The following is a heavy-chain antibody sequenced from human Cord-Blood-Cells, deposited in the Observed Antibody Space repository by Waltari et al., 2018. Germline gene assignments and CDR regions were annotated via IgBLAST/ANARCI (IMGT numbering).Heavy chain of an antibody. Sequence: QVQLVQSGAEVKKPGSSVKVSCKASGGTFSSYTISCVRRAPGKGLEGMGRIIPILGIANYAQKFQGVVTITADKSTSTAYMELSSLRSEDTAVYYCAREDSSSWYYFDYWGQGTLVTVSS. V-gene: IGHV1-69*08. CDR2: IIPILGIA. CDR1: GGTFSSYT. J-gene: IGHJ4*02. CDR3: AREDSSSWYYFDY. D-gene: IGHD6-13*01.